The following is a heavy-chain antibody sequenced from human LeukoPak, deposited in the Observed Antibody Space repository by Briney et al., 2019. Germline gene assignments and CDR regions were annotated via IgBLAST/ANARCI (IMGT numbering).Heavy chain of an antibody. Sequence: GGSLRLSCLASGFTFSSYAMDWVRQAPGQGLQWVSAVGTSADTYYADSVRGRFTISRDNAKNSLYLQMNSLRAEDTAVYYCARDYYDSSGYRPDYYYYYMDVWGKGTTVTVSS. D-gene: IGHD3-22*01. CDR1: GFTFSSYA. J-gene: IGHJ6*03. CDR3: ARDYYDSSGYRPDYYYYYMDV. CDR2: VGTSADT. V-gene: IGHV3-69-1*01.